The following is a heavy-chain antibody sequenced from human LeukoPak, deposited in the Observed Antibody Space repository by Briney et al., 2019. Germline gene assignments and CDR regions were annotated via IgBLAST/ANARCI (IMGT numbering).Heavy chain of an antibody. CDR1: GFIFSSYA. J-gene: IGHJ4*02. CDR3: ARGVLWFGIDY. D-gene: IGHD3-10*01. V-gene: IGHV3-30*04. CDR2: ISYDGSNK. Sequence: PGRSLRLSCAASGFIFSSYAMHWVRQAPGKGLEWVAVISYDGSNKYYADSVKGRFTISRDNSKNTLYLQMNSLRAEDTAVYYCARGVLWFGIDYWGQGTLVTVSS.